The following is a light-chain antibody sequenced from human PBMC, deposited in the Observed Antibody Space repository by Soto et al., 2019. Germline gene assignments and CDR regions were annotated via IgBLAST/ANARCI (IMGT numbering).Light chain of an antibody. CDR3: QKYNSAPLT. J-gene: IGKJ1*01. V-gene: IGKV1-27*01. CDR1: QGIAPY. Sequence: DVQMTQSPSSLSAFVGDRVTITCRASQGIAPYLAWFQQKPGKVPILLIYATSTLQSGLPSRFSGSGSGTDFTLTISSLQPEDVATYYCQKYNSAPLTFCPGTKVEIK. CDR2: ATS.